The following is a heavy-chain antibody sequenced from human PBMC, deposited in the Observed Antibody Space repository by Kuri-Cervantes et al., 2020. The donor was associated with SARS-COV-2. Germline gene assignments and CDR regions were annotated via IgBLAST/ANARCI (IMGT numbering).Heavy chain of an antibody. CDR2: MNPNSGNT. V-gene: IGHV1-18*01. CDR3: ARDTPRSDIGGRIAVAFDY. J-gene: IGHJ4*02. D-gene: IGHD6-19*01. CDR1: GGTFSSYA. Sequence: ASVKVSCKASGGTFSSYAINWVRQATGQGLEWMGWMNPNSGNTNYAQKLQGRVTMTTDTSTSTAYMELRSLRSDDTAVYYCARDTPRSDIGGRIAVAFDYWGQGTLVTVSS.